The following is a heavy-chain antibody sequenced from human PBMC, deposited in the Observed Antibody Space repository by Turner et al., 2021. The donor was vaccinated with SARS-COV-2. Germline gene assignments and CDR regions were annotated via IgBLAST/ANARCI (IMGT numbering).Heavy chain of an antibody. D-gene: IGHD1-20*01. CDR1: GFIFSNSN. CDR2: RAFEGSSE. Sequence: QVQLVESGGGVVQPGRSLRLSCAASGFIFSNSNMHWVRHAPGKGREWVAIRAFEGSSEYYADSVKGRFTISRDNSKNTLYLQMNSLRAKDTAVYYCARSRGYNDCWGQGTLVTVSS. CDR3: ARSRGYNDC. J-gene: IGHJ4*02. V-gene: IGHV3-30*03.